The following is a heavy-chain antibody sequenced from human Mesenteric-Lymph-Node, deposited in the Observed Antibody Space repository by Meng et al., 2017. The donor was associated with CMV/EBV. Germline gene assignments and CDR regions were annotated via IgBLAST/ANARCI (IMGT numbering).Heavy chain of an antibody. Sequence: CKASGGTFSSYAISWVRQAPGQGLEWMGWISAYNGNTNYAQKLQGRVTMTTDTSTSTAYMELRSLRSDDTAVYYCARFYGSGSYADYWGQGTLVTVSS. CDR3: ARFYGSGSYADY. CDR2: ISAYNGNT. CDR1: GGTFSSYA. D-gene: IGHD3-10*01. V-gene: IGHV1-18*01. J-gene: IGHJ4*02.